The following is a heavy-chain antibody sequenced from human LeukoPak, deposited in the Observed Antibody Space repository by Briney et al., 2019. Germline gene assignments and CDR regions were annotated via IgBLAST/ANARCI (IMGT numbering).Heavy chain of an antibody. V-gene: IGHV3-48*03. CDR1: GFTFSSYV. Sequence: GGSLRLSCAASGFTFSSYVMNWVRQAPGKGLEWVSYISSSGSTIYYADSVKGRFTISRDNAKNSLFLQMNSLRAEDTAVYYCARENSAWAYFDYWGQGTLVTVSS. D-gene: IGHD6-19*01. CDR3: ARENSAWAYFDY. J-gene: IGHJ4*02. CDR2: ISSSGSTI.